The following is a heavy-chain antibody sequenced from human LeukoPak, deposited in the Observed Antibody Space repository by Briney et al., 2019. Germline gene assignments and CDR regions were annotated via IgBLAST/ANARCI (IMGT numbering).Heavy chain of an antibody. V-gene: IGHV3-11*01. D-gene: IGHD1-14*01. CDR2: ISSSGSTI. Sequence: GGSLRLSCADSGFTFSDYYMSWIRQAPGKGLEWVSYISSSGSTIYYADSVKGRFTISRDNAKNSLYLQMNSLRAEDTAVYYCARDPILTGYYYGMDVWGQGTTVTVSS. J-gene: IGHJ6*02. CDR1: GFTFSDYY. CDR3: ARDPILTGYYYGMDV.